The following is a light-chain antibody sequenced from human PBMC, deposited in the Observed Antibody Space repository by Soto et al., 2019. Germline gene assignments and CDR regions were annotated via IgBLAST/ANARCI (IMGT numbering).Light chain of an antibody. CDR1: QSISRY. J-gene: IGKJ4*01. V-gene: IGKV1-39*01. Sequence: DIQMTQSPSSLSASVGGRVTITCRASQSISRYLNWYQQKPGQAPKILIYAASSLQSGVPSRFSGGGSGSAFSLTISSLQPEDFATYYCQQSYSTPRTFGGGTKVEIK. CDR3: QQSYSTPRT. CDR2: AAS.